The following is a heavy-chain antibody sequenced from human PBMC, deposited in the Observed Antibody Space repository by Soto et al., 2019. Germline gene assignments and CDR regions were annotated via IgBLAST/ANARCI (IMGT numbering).Heavy chain of an antibody. Sequence: ASVKVSCKASGYTFTSYDINWVRQATGQGLEWMGWMNPNSGNTGYAQKFQGRVTMTRNTSISTAYMELSSLRSEDTAVYYCARGLQDDSSGLYGMDVWGQGTTVTVSS. J-gene: IGHJ6*02. CDR3: ARGLQDDSSGLYGMDV. V-gene: IGHV1-8*01. CDR2: MNPNSGNT. CDR1: GYTFTSYD. D-gene: IGHD3-22*01.